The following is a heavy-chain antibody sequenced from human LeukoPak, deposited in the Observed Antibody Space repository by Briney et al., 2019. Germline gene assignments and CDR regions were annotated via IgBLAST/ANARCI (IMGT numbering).Heavy chain of an antibody. D-gene: IGHD2-8*01. V-gene: IGHV3-23*01. J-gene: IGHJ4*02. CDR2: INGGGGNSGGNT. CDR3: TTDASTYCADGVCYTGGNFDY. CDR1: GFIFSSYA. Sequence: GGSLRLSCAASGFIFSSYAMIWVRQAPGKGLEWVSAINGGGGNSGGNTYYADSVKGRFTISRDNSKNTLYLQMNSLRIEDTAVYYCTTDASTYCADGVCYTGGNFDYWGQGSLVTVSS.